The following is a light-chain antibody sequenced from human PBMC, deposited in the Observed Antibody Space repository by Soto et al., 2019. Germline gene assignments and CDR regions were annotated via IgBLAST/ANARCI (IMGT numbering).Light chain of an antibody. CDR2: GAS. CDR1: QSVGSH. Sequence: EIVMTQSPATLSVSPGERATLSCRASQSVGSHLAWYQQRPGQTPRLLIYGASYRATGIPARFSGSGSGTDFTLSISSLQSEDFAVYYCQQYDNWLYTFGPGTKVDIK. V-gene: IGKV3-15*01. J-gene: IGKJ2*01. CDR3: QQYDNWLYT.